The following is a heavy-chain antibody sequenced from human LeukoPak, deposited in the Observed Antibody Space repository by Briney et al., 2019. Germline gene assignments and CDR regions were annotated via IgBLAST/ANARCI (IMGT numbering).Heavy chain of an antibody. CDR2: IIPILGTA. Sequence: SVKVSCKASGGTFSSYAISWVRQAPGQGLEWMGRIIPILGTANYAQKFQGRVTITTDESTSTAYMELSSLRSEDTAVYYCARVHRYGSGSYYLDYWGQGTLVTVSS. J-gene: IGHJ4*02. D-gene: IGHD3-10*01. V-gene: IGHV1-69*11. CDR1: GGTFSSYA. CDR3: ARVHRYGSGSYYLDY.